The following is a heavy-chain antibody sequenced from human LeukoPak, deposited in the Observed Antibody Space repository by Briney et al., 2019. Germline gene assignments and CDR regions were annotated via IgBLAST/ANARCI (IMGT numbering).Heavy chain of an antibody. CDR2: IYYSGST. V-gene: IGHV4-30-4*01. CDR3: AREATYSGYANYGMDV. J-gene: IGHJ6*02. Sequence: SQTLSLTCTVSGGSISSGDYYWSWIRQPPGKGLEWIGYIYYSGSTYYNPSLKSRVTISVVTSKNQFSLKLSSVTAADTAVYYCAREATYSGYANYGMDVWGQGTTVTASS. CDR1: GGSISSGDYY. D-gene: IGHD5-12*01.